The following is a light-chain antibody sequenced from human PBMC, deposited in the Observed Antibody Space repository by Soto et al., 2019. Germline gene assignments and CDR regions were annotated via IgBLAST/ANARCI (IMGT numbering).Light chain of an antibody. V-gene: IGKV1-39*01. CDR1: QTIATY. Sequence: IEMTQSPASLSASVGDRVTITCRASQTIATYLNWFQHKSGRAPKLLIYTSSSVNSGVSSRFRGSGSGTDFTLTINDVQPEDSATYYCQQGYSSLVTFGAGTKVEIK. CDR3: QQGYSSLVT. CDR2: TSS. J-gene: IGKJ4*01.